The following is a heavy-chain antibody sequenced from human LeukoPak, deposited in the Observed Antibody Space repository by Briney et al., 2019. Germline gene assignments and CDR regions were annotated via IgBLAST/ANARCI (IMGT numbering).Heavy chain of an antibody. CDR2: IKQDGSEK. V-gene: IGHV3-7*01. CDR1: GFTFSSYW. Sequence: GGSLRLSCAASGFTFSSYWMSWVRQAPGKGLEWVANIKQDGSEKYYVDSVKGRFTISRDNARNSLYLQMNGLRAEDSAVYYCAKQVYPSGGPFDHWGQGTLVTVSS. J-gene: IGHJ4*02. CDR3: AKQVYPSGGPFDH. D-gene: IGHD3-10*01.